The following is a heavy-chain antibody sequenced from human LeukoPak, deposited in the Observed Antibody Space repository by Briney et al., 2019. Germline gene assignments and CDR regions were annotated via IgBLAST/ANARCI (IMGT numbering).Heavy chain of an antibody. CDR1: GYTFTSYG. CDR2: ISACNGNT. V-gene: IGHV1-18*01. J-gene: IGHJ3*02. D-gene: IGHD3-22*01. CDR3: ARQEYYYDSSGYYPGAFDI. Sequence: ASVKVSCKASGYTFTSYGISWVRQAPGQGLEWMGWISACNGNTNYAQKLQGRVTMTTDTSTSTAYMELRSLRSDDTAVYYCARQEYYYDSSGYYPGAFDIWGQGTMVTVSS.